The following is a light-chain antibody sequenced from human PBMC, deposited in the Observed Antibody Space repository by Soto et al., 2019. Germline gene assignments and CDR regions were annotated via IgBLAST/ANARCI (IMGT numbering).Light chain of an antibody. Sequence: QSVLTQPPSASGSPGQSVTISCTGTSSDVGGYNYVSWYQQHPGKAPKLMIYEVSKRPSGVPDRFSGSKSGYTASLTVSGLQAEDEADYYCSSYAGSTPVVFGGGTKVTVL. V-gene: IGLV2-8*01. CDR1: SSDVGGYNY. J-gene: IGLJ2*01. CDR2: EVS. CDR3: SSYAGSTPVV.